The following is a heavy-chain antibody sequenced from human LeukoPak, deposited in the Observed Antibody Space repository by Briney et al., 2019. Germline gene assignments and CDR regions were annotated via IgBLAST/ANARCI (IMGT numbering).Heavy chain of an antibody. J-gene: IGHJ4*02. D-gene: IGHD2-15*01. CDR2: IRSKAYGGTI. CDR3: SRDCSGGRCYEEMDF. CDR1: GYTFGDYA. Sequence: AGGSLGLSCIGSGYTFGDYAITWVRQAPGKGLEWVAMIRSKAYGGTIEYAASVKGRFTISRDDSKSIAYLQMNSLKTEDTAVYYCSRDCSGGRCYEEMDFWGQGTLVTVSS. V-gene: IGHV3-49*04.